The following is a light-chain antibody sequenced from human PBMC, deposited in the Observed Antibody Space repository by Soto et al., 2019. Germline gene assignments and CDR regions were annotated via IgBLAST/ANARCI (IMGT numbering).Light chain of an antibody. V-gene: IGLV2-23*01. CDR3: CSYAGSSTYV. CDR1: SSDVGSYNL. J-gene: IGLJ1*01. CDR2: EGS. Sequence: QSALTKPASVSGSPGQSITISCTGTSSDVGSYNLVSWYQQHPGKAPKLMIYEGSKRPSGVSNRFSGSKSGNTASLTISGLQAEDEADYYGCSYAGSSTYVFGTGTKVTVL.